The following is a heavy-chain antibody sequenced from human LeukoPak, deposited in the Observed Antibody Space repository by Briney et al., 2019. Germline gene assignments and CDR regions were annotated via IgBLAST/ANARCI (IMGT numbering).Heavy chain of an antibody. CDR2: IRYDGSNK. CDR1: GFTFSSYG. J-gene: IGHJ1*01. D-gene: IGHD1-26*01. CDR3: ARDPTQTSGSYYGAKYFQH. Sequence: GGSLRLSCAASGFTFSSYGMHWVRQAPGKGLEWVAFIRYDGSNKYYADSVKGRFTISRDNSKNSLYLQMNSLRAEDTAVYYCARDPTQTSGSYYGAKYFQHWGQGTLVTVSS. V-gene: IGHV3-30*02.